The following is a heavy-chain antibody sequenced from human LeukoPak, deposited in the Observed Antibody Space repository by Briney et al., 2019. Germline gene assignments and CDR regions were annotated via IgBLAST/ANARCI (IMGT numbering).Heavy chain of an antibody. CDR2: LCGGVSM. D-gene: IGHD5-12*01. V-gene: IGHV3-53*01. Sequence: GGSLRLSCAASGISVSSNYMSWVRQAPGKGLEWVSVLCGGVSMYSADSVKGRSTISRDNSKNTLYLKMNSLRAEDTAVYYCARGGGYGQAFDYWGQGTLVTVSS. CDR3: ARGGGYGQAFDY. CDR1: GISVSSNY. J-gene: IGHJ4*02.